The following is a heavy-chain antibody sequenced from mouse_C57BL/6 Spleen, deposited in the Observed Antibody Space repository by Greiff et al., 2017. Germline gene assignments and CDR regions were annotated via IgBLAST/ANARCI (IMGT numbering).Heavy chain of an antibody. J-gene: IGHJ2*01. CDR1: GFYFKDYY. D-gene: IGHD1-1*01. Sequence: VQLQQSGAELVRPGASVKLSCTASGFYFKDYYMHWVKQRPEPGLEWIGWIDPANGDTAYAPTFKGKATITADTSSNTAYLQRSSLTAEDTAVYYSTTPDHYDGRSFDYWGQGTTLTVSS. CDR3: TTPDHYDGRSFDY. V-gene: IGHV14-4*01. CDR2: IDPANGDT.